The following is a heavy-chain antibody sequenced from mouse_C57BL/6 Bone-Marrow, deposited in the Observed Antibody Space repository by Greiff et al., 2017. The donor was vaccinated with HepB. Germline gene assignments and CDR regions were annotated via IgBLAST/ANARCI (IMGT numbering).Heavy chain of an antibody. CDR2: IHPNSGST. D-gene: IGHD3-3*01. J-gene: IGHJ2*01. Sequence: QVQLKQPGAELVKPGASVKLSCKASGYTFTSYWMHWVKQRPGQGLEWIGMIHPNSGSTNYNEKFKSKATLTVDKSSSTAYMQLSSLTSEDAAVYYCARLGSYFDYWGQGTTLTVSS. V-gene: IGHV1-64*01. CDR3: ARLGSYFDY. CDR1: GYTFTSYW.